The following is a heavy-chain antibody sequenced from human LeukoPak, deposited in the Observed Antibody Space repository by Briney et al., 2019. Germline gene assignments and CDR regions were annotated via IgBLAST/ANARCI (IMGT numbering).Heavy chain of an antibody. V-gene: IGHV3-73*01. D-gene: IGHD5-24*01. CDR3: ARPYKGCDLYPFDY. J-gene: IGHJ4*02. CDR1: GFTFNDSA. Sequence: GGSLRLSCTVSGFTFNDSAIQWVRPASGKGLEWVGRIRRKAFKYATAYGAPVKGRFTISRDDSKDTAYLQLNSLKTEDTAVYYCARPYKGCDLYPFDYWGQGTLVTVSS. CDR2: IRRKAFKYAT.